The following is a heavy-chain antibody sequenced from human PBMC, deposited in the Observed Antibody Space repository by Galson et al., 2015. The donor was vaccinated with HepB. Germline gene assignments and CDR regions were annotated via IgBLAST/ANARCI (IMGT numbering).Heavy chain of an antibody. CDR1: GFTFSSYS. V-gene: IGHV3-21*01. CDR2: ISSSSSYI. Sequence: SLRLSCAASGFTFSSYSMNGVRQAPGKGLEWVSSISSSSSYIYYADSVKGRFTISRDNAKNSLYLQMNSLRAEDTAVYYCARDRGMVRGNYYYGMDVWGQGTTVTVSS. J-gene: IGHJ6*02. D-gene: IGHD3-10*01. CDR3: ARDRGMVRGNYYYGMDV.